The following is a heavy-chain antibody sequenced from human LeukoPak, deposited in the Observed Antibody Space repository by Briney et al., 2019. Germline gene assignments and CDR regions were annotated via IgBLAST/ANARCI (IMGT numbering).Heavy chain of an antibody. V-gene: IGHV4-59*08. CDR1: GGSISSYY. D-gene: IGHD2-15*01. CDR3: ARLYCSGGSCYFDY. J-gene: IGHJ4*02. CDR2: IYYSGST. Sequence: SETLSLTCTVSGGSISSYYWSWIRQPPGKGLEWIGYIYYSGSTNYNPPLKSRVTISVDTSKNQFSLKLSSVTAADTAVYCCARLYCSGGSCYFDYWGQGTLVTVSS.